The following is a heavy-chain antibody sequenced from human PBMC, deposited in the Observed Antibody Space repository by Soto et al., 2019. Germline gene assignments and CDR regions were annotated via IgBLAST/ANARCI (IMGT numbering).Heavy chain of an antibody. CDR2: IYYSGST. Sequence: PSETLSLTCTVSGGSISSYYWSWIRQPPGKGLEWIGYIYYSGSTNYNPSLKSRVTISVDTSKNQFSLKLSSVTAADTAVYYCARHKWQYQSNWFDPWGQGTLVTVSS. J-gene: IGHJ5*02. CDR3: ARHKWQYQSNWFDP. V-gene: IGHV4-59*08. CDR1: GGSISSYY. D-gene: IGHD2-2*01.